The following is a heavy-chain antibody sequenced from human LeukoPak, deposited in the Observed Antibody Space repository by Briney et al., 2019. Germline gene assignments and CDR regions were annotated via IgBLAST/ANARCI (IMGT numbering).Heavy chain of an antibody. D-gene: IGHD3-16*01. CDR2: INEDGRTT. CDR1: GFTFSSNW. V-gene: IGHV3-74*01. J-gene: IGHJ5*02. CDR3: ARDWGSSGWYNWFDP. Sequence: GGSLRLSCVASGFTFSSNWMHWVRQAPGKGLVWVSRINEDGRTTNYADSVKGRFTISRDNSDNTLYLQMNSLRVEDTAVYYCARDWGSSGWYNWFDPWGQGILVTVSS.